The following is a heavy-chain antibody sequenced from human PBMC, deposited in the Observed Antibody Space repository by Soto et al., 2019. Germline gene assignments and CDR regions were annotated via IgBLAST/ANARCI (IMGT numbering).Heavy chain of an antibody. D-gene: IGHD2-15*01. V-gene: IGHV1-18*01. CDR1: GYTFTSYG. Sequence: VASVKVSCKASGYTFTSYGISWVRQAPGQGLEWMGWISAYNGNTNYAQKLQGRVTMTTDTSTSTAYMELRSLRSDDTAVYYCARESIHLLLLREYYFDYWGQGTLVTVSS. CDR2: ISAYNGNT. J-gene: IGHJ4*02. CDR3: ARESIHLLLLREYYFDY.